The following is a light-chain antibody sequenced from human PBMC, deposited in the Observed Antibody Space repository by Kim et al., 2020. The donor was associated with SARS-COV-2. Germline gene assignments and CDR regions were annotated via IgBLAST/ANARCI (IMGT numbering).Light chain of an antibody. CDR3: ATWDVSLDAWV. J-gene: IGLJ3*02. CDR1: ISNIGRHF. V-gene: IGLV1-44*01. Sequence: DTYAYSVSISNIGRHFVNWFQQLPSTAPQVFIYNDNRRPSGVPDRFSGSRSGTSASLAISGLQSEDEADYYCATWDVSLDAWVFGGGTQLTVL. CDR2: NDN.